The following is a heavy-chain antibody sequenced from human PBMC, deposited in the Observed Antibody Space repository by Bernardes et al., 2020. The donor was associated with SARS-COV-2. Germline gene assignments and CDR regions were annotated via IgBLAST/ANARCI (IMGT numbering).Heavy chain of an antibody. D-gene: IGHD5-18*01. Sequence: TLSLTCTVSGGSISSGGYYWSWIRQHPGKGLEWIGYIYYSGSTYYNPSLKSRVTISVDTSKNQFSLKLSSVTAADTAVYYCARGIQLWFHFDYWGQGTLVTVSS. J-gene: IGHJ4*02. CDR1: GGSISSGGYY. V-gene: IGHV4-31*03. CDR2: IYYSGST. CDR3: ARGIQLWFHFDY.